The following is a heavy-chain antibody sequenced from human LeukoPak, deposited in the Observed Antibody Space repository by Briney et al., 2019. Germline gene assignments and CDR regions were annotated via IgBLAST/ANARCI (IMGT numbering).Heavy chain of an antibody. CDR1: GFTFNNYA. V-gene: IGHV3-23*01. D-gene: IGHD6-19*01. CDR3: ASSTGRGWYDFDY. CDR2: ISGSGGST. Sequence: GGSLRLSCAASGFTFNNYAMSWVRQAPGKGLEWVSTISGSGGSTYYADSVKGRFTISRDNSKNTLYLQMNSLRAEDTAVYYCASSTGRGWYDFDYWGQGTLVTVSS. J-gene: IGHJ4*02.